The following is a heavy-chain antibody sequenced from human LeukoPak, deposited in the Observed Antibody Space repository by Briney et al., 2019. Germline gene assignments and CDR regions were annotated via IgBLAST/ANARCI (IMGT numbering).Heavy chain of an antibody. D-gene: IGHD3-22*01. Sequence: PSQTLSLTCTVSGGSISSGSYSRSWIRQPAGKGLEWIGRIYTSGSTNYNPSLKSRVTISVDTSKNQFSLKLSSVTAADTAVYYCARALYYYDSSGYYNAFDIWGQGTMVTVSS. J-gene: IGHJ3*02. CDR3: ARALYYYDSSGYYNAFDI. CDR1: GGSISSGSYS. CDR2: IYTSGST. V-gene: IGHV4-61*02.